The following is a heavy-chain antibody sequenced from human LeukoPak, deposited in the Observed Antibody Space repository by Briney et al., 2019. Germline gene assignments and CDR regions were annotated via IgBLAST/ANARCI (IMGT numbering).Heavy chain of an antibody. CDR1: GVSFSSGSYY. V-gene: IGHV4-39*01. J-gene: IGHJ4*02. D-gene: IGHD4-23*01. CDR2: IFYCGST. Sequence: AETLSLTCTVSGVSFSSGSYYWGWIRQPPGKGLVWIETIFYCGSTYDNPSLQSRLTMSVDTSSNQFSLKFSSVTAAETAVYYCARRSPLSSVVTGAFDYWGQGSLVTVSS. CDR3: ARRSPLSSVVTGAFDY.